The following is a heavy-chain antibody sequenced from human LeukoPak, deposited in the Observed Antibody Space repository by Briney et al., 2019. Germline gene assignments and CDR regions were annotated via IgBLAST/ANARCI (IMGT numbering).Heavy chain of an antibody. CDR1: GFTFSSYG. CDR3: AKDWSVVVVAAHDAFDI. Sequence: PGGSLRLSCAASGFTFSSYGMHWVRQAPGKGLEWVAYIRFDGTNKYYADSVKGRFTISRDNSKNTLYLQMNSLRAEDTAVYYCAKDWSVVVVAAHDAFDIWGQGTMVTVSS. J-gene: IGHJ3*02. D-gene: IGHD2-15*01. V-gene: IGHV3-30*02. CDR2: IRFDGTNK.